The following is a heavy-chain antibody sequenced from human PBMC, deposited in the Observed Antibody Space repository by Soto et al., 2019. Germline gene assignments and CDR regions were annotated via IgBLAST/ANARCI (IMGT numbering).Heavy chain of an antibody. V-gene: IGHV1-69*01. Sequence: QVQLVRSGAEVKKPGSSVKVSCKASGGTFSSYAISWVRQAPGQGLEWMGGIIPIFGTANYAQKFQGRVTITADESTSTAYMELSSLRSEDTAVYYCARIVEIYGADGYYFDYWGQGTLVTVSS. CDR3: ARIVEIYGADGYYFDY. CDR2: IIPIFGTA. CDR1: GGTFSSYA. J-gene: IGHJ4*02. D-gene: IGHD4-17*01.